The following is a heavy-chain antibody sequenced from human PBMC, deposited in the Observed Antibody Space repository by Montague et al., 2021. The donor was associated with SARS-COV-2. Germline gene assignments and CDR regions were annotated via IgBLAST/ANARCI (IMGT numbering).Heavy chain of an antibody. CDR2: TYYRSKWYN. J-gene: IGHJ4*02. CDR3: ARIPVGSKYYFDF. CDR1: RDSVSSNIAT. Sequence: CAISRDSVSSNIATWNWIRQSPSRGLEWLGRTYYRSKWYNDYAESVKSRITIDPDTSKHQFPLHLNSVTPEDTAVYYCARIPVGSKYYFDFWGQGTLVTVSS. V-gene: IGHV6-1*01. D-gene: IGHD2-2*01.